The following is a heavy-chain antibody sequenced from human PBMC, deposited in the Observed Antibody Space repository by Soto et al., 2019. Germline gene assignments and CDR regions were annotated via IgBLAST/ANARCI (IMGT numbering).Heavy chain of an antibody. D-gene: IGHD1-26*01. CDR2: IYTSGTT. CDR1: GGSIRSYY. V-gene: IGHV4-4*07. CDR3: AREGASGFGMDV. J-gene: IGHJ6*02. Sequence: PSETLSLTCTVSGGSIRSYYWSWIRQPAGKPLEWIGRIYTSGTTNYNPSLKSQVTILVDTSKNQFSLKLSSVTAADTAVYYCAREGASGFGMDVWGQGTTVTVSS.